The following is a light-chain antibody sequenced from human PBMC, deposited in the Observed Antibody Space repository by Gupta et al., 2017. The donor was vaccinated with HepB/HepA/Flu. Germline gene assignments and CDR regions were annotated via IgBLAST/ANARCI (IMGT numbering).Light chain of an antibody. V-gene: IGLV7-46*01. J-gene: IGLJ3*02. Sequence: QAVVTQEPSVTVSPGVTVTLTCGSSTVAVTNVLFPYWFQQKPGQVPKTLVYETNKKHSWTPARLSGSLLGGKAALTLSGAQPEDEADYYCMLSYNGPRVFGGGTKLTVL. CDR2: ETN. CDR3: MLSYNGPRV. CDR1: TVAVTNVLF.